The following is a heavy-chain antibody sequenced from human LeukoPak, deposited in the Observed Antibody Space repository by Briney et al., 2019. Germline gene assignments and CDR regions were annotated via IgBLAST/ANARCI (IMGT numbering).Heavy chain of an antibody. CDR3: ARGSSDFDSNFSNWYFDP. J-gene: IGHJ2*01. CDR1: GGSISSGGYS. Sequence: PSETLSLTCAVSGGSISSGGYSWSWIRQPPGKGLEWIGYIYHSGSAYYNPSLKSRVTISVDRSKNQFSLKLSSVTAADTAVYYCARGSSDFDSNFSNWYFDPWGRGTLVTVSS. D-gene: IGHD4-11*01. CDR2: IYHSGSA. V-gene: IGHV4-30-2*01.